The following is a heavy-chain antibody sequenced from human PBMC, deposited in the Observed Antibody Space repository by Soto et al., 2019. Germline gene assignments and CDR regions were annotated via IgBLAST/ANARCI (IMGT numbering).Heavy chain of an antibody. V-gene: IGHV4-31*03. CDR2: IYYSGST. CDR3: ARSYYYETTGYYPLDY. D-gene: IGHD3-22*01. J-gene: IGHJ4*02. CDR1: GGSISSGGYY. Sequence: PSETLSLTCTVSGGSISSGGYYWSWIRQHPGKGLEWIGYIYYSGSTYYNPSLKSRVTISLDTSKNQFSLKLSSVTAADTAVFYCARSYYYETTGYYPLDYWGQGTLVTVSS.